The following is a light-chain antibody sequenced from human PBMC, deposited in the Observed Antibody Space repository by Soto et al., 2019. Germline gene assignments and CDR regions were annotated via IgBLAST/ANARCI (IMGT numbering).Light chain of an antibody. Sequence: DLVMTQSPDSLAVSLGERVTINCKSSQSVLYSSNNKNYLAWYQQKPGQPPKLLIYWASTRESGVPDRFSGSGSETDFTLTISSLRAEDVAVYYCQQYYSTPPMFGQGTKVEIK. CDR2: WAS. CDR3: QQYYSTPPM. J-gene: IGKJ1*01. CDR1: QSVLYSSNNKNY. V-gene: IGKV4-1*01.